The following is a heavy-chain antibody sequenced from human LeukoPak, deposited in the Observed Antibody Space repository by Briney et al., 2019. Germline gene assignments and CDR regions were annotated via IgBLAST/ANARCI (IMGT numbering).Heavy chain of an antibody. J-gene: IGHJ4*02. V-gene: IGHV4-34*01. D-gene: IGHD6-6*01. Sequence: PSETLSLTCAVYGGSFSGYYWSWIRQPPGKGLEWIGEINHSGSTNYNPSLKSRVTISVDTSKNQFSLKLSSVTAADTAVYCCARVRLAARRFDYWGQGTLVTVSS. CDR2: INHSGST. CDR3: ARVRLAARRFDY. CDR1: GGSFSGYY.